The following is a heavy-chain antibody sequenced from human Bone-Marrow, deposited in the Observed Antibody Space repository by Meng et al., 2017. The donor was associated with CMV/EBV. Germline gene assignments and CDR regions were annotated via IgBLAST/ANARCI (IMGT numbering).Heavy chain of an antibody. D-gene: IGHD1-26*01. V-gene: IGHV4-59*12. CDR2: IYYSGST. CDR1: GGSISGGSISTYS. J-gene: IGHJ5*02. Sequence: SETLSLTCTVSGGSISGGSISTYSWTWIRQPPGKGLEWIGYIYYSGSTNYNPSLKSRVTISVDTSKNQFSLKLSSVTAADTAVYYCARGTWELPSSNWFDPWGQGTLVTVSS. CDR3: ARGTWELPSSNWFDP.